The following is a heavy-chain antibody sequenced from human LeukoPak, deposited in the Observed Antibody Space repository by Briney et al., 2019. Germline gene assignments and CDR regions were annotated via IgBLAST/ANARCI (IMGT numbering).Heavy chain of an antibody. CDR1: EFTFSSYA. V-gene: IGHV3-23*01. CDR2: ISYSGGST. CDR3: AKDQRSIAVAGYFDY. J-gene: IGHJ4*02. Sequence: GGSLRLSCAASEFTFSSYAMSWGRQAPGKGLEWGSGISYSGGSTYYADSVKGRFTISRDNSKNTLYLHLNSLRAADTAVYYCAKDQRSIAVAGYFDYWGQGTLVTVSS. D-gene: IGHD6-19*01.